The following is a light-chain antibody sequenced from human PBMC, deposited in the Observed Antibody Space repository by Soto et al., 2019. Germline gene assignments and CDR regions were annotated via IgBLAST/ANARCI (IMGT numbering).Light chain of an antibody. CDR3: QQYNSYLYT. CDR1: QSISSW. CDR2: KAS. Sequence: DIQMTQSPSTLSASVGDRVTITCRASQSISSWLAWYQQKPGKAPKLLIYKASSLESGVPSRFSGSGSGTEFTLTISSLQPYDFATYYGQQYNSYLYTFGQGTKLEIK. V-gene: IGKV1-5*03. J-gene: IGKJ2*01.